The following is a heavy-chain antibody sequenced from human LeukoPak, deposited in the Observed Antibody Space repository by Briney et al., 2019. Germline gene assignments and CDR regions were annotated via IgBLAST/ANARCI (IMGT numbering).Heavy chain of an antibody. V-gene: IGHV4-61*02. CDR3: ARSSEGRYYYDSSGFSYYYYYMDV. J-gene: IGHJ6*03. D-gene: IGHD3-22*01. Sequence: SQTLSLTCTVSGGSISSGSYYWSWIRQPAGKGLEWIGRIYTSGSTNYNPSLRSRVTISVDTSKNQFSLKLSSVTAADTAVYYCARSSEGRYYYDSSGFSYYYYYMDVWGKGTTVTISS. CDR2: IYTSGST. CDR1: GGSISSGSYY.